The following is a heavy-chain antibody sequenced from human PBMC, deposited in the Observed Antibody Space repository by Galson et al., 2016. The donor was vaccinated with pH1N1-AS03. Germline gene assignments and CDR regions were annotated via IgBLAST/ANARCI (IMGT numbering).Heavy chain of an antibody. CDR2: IKTTADGGTA. Sequence: FLRLSCAASGFVFDKAWMNWVRQAPGKGLEWLGRIKTTADGGTADYAGPVKDRFIISRDDSQNTVSLQMNGLRSEDTGVYYCLCNFDYWGQGTQITVSS. CDR1: GFVFDKAW. V-gene: IGHV3-15*07. J-gene: IGHJ4*02. CDR3: LCNFDY.